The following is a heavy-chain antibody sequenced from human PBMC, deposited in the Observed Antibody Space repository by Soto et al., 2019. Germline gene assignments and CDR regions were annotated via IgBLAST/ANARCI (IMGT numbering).Heavy chain of an antibody. D-gene: IGHD4-17*01. CDR2: INQDGGQT. CDR3: ASPHTNLDYDDDNRFDP. V-gene: IGHV3-7*01. J-gene: IGHJ5*02. Sequence: AGGSLRLSCGASGFIFSRYLMNWVRQAPGKGLEWVANINQDGGQTYYVDSVKGRFTISRNNAKNFLYLQMDSLRAEDTAVYYCASPHTNLDYDDDNRFDPWGQGTLVTVSS. CDR1: GFIFSRYL.